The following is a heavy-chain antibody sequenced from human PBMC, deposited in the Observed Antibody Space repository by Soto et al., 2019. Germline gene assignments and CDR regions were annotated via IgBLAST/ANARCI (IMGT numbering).Heavy chain of an antibody. J-gene: IGHJ3*02. CDR2: ISYDGSNK. D-gene: IGHD1-7*01. CDR3: AYQAYNWNYLGAFDI. CDR1: GFTFSSYA. V-gene: IGHV3-30-3*01. Sequence: QVQLVESGGGVVQPGRSLRLSCAASGFTFSSYAMHWVRQAPGKGLERVAVISYDGSNKYYADSVKGRFTTSRDNSKNTRYLQMNRLRAEDTAVYYCAYQAYNWNYLGAFDIWGQGTMVTVSS.